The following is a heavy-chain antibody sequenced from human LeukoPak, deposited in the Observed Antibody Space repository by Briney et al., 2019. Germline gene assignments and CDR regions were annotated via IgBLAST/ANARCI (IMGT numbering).Heavy chain of an antibody. CDR1: GFTFSSYG. CDR2: ISGSGGST. Sequence: PGGSLRLSCAASGFTFSSYGMSWVRQAPGKGLEWVSAISGSGGSTYYADSVKGRFTISRDNSKNTLYLQMNSLRAEDTAVYYCAKDMESLLWFGESPLGFDPWGQGTLVTVSS. J-gene: IGHJ5*02. V-gene: IGHV3-23*01. CDR3: AKDMESLLWFGESPLGFDP. D-gene: IGHD3-10*01.